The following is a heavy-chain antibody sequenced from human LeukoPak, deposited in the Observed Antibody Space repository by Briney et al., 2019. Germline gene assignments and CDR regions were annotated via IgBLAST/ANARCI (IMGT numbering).Heavy chain of an antibody. CDR1: GGSINNYY. D-gene: IGHD2-15*01. V-gene: IGHV4-59*01. CDR2: IRYSGST. J-gene: IGHJ3*02. Sequence: SETLSLTCTVSGGSINNYYWSWIRQPPGEGLEWIAYIRYSGSTDYNPSLKSRVTISIDTAKKQFSLRLSSVTAADTAVYYCARLGGGRGRAFDIWGQGTMVTVSS. CDR3: ARLGGGRGRAFDI.